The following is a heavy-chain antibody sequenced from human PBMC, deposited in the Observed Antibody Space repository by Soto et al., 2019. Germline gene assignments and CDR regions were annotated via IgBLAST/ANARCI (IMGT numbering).Heavy chain of an antibody. CDR3: AGSPSGGYYGSGSWIWNYYYYYGMDV. J-gene: IGHJ6*02. CDR1: GSTFSSYG. CDR2: IWYDGSNK. D-gene: IGHD3-10*01. Sequence: GGSLRLSCAASGSTFSSYGMHWVRQAPGKGLEWVAVIWYDGSNKYYADSVKGRFTISRDNSKNTLYLQMNSLRAEDTAVYYCAGSPSGGYYGSGSWIWNYYYYYGMDVWGQGTTVTVSS. V-gene: IGHV3-33*01.